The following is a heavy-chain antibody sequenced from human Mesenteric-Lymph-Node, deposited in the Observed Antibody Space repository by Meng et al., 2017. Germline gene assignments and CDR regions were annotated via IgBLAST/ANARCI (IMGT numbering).Heavy chain of an antibody. CDR3: AHSLYDFWSHSIGNDP. Sequence: SGPTLVKPTQTLTLTCTFSGFSLSTSGVGVGWIRQPPGKALEWLALIYWDDDKRYSPSLTSRLTITKDTSKNQVVLTMTNMDPVDTATYYCAHSLYDFWSHSIGNDPWGQGTLVTVSS. CDR1: GFSLSTSGVG. CDR2: IYWDDDK. V-gene: IGHV2-5*02. D-gene: IGHD3-3*01. J-gene: IGHJ5*02.